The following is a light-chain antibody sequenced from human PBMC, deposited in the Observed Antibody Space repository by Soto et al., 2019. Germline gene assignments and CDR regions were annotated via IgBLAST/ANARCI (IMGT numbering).Light chain of an antibody. CDR2: EVR. Sequence: QSVLTQPASVSGSPGQSITISCTGTSSDIGGYDYVSWYQQRPGKAPKLRIYEVRYRPSGVSNSFSGSKSGNTASLTISGLQALDEALYSCCSYTRTSNHYVFGSGTKVPVL. J-gene: IGLJ1*01. CDR3: CSYTRTSNHYV. CDR1: SSDIGGYDY. V-gene: IGLV2-14*01.